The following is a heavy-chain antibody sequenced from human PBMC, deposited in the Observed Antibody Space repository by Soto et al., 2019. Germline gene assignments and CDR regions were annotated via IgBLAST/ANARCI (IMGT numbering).Heavy chain of an antibody. CDR1: GGSISSSSYY. CDR3: AATSIAAAGTGPDP. Sequence: SETLSLTCTVSGGSISSSSYYWGWIRQPPGKGLEWIGSIYYSGSTYYNPSLKSRVTISVDTSKNQFSLKLSSVTAADTAVYYCAATSIAAAGTGPDPWGQGTLVTVSS. CDR2: IYYSGST. V-gene: IGHV4-39*01. D-gene: IGHD6-13*01. J-gene: IGHJ5*02.